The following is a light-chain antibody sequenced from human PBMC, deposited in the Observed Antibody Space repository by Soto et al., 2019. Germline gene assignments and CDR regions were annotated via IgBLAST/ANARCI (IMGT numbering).Light chain of an antibody. J-gene: IGKJ1*01. V-gene: IGKV4-1*01. Sequence: DIVMTQSPDSLAVSLGERATINCKSSQSLLYSSNNKNYLAWYQQKPGQPPKLLIYWACTRESGVPDRFSGSGCGTDFTLAISTLQAEDVAVYYCQQYYHTRQSFGQGTKVEVK. CDR2: WAC. CDR3: QQYYHTRQS. CDR1: QSLLYSSNNKNY.